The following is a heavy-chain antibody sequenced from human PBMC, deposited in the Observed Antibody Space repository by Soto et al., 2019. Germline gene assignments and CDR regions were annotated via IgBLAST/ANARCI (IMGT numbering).Heavy chain of an antibody. D-gene: IGHD4-17*01. Sequence: SETLSLTCSFSVYSISRGYYWGWIRQPPGKDLEWLGSVFHGGNTYDNPSLKSPVTISLDTSKNQFSLRLASVTAADTALYYCVRTTVPTGRVYFDYWGQGILVTVSS. J-gene: IGHJ4*02. CDR3: VRTTVPTGRVYFDY. V-gene: IGHV4-38-2*01. CDR1: VYSISRGYY. CDR2: VFHGGNT.